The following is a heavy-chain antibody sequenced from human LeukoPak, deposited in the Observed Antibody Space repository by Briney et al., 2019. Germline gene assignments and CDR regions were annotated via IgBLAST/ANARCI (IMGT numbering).Heavy chain of an antibody. J-gene: IGHJ6*03. CDR2: IYYSGST. CDR1: GVSINNHY. V-gene: IGHV4-59*11. Sequence: PSETLSLTCTVSGVSINNHYWSWIRQPPGKGLEWIEYIYYSGSTNYNPSLKSRVTISVDTSKNQFSLKLSSVTAADTAVYYCARGYSYMDVWAKGTTVSVSS. CDR3: ARGYSYMDV.